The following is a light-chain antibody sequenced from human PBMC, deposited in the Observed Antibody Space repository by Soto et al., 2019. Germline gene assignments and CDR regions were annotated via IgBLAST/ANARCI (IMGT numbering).Light chain of an antibody. CDR2: VAS. CDR3: QQYNNWRKT. CDR1: QSVSSN. J-gene: IGKJ1*01. V-gene: IGKV3-15*01. Sequence: EIVMTQSTATLSVSPGERATLSCRASQSVSSNLAWYQQKPGQAPRLIIYVASTRSTGIPARFSGSGSGTEFTLTISSRQSEDFAVYYCQQYNNWRKTFGQGTKVKI.